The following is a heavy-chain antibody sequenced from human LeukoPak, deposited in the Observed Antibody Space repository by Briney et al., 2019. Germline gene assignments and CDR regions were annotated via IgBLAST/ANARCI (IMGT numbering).Heavy chain of an antibody. J-gene: IGHJ3*02. CDR1: GFTFSSYW. CDR2: INQDGSEK. CDR3: ARVRGGYCSGGSCYSAFDI. V-gene: IGHV3-7*04. Sequence: GGSLRLSCAASGFTFSSYWMSWVRQAPGKGLEWVANINQDGSEKYYVDSVKGRFTISRDNAQNSLYLQMNSLRAEDTAVYYCARVRGGYCSGGSCYSAFDIWGQGTMVTVSS. D-gene: IGHD2-15*01.